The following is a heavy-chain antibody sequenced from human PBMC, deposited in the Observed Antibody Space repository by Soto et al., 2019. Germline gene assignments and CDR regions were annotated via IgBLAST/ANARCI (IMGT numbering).Heavy chain of an antibody. CDR2: INAGNGNT. D-gene: IGHD2-2*01. CDR1: GYTNTYYI. CDR3: ARDPRDIVLVPAAMRHVYYYYYGMDV. J-gene: IGHJ6*02. V-gene: IGHV1-3*01. Sequence: ASAKVSCKESGYTNTYYILHWVCQANXQRLKWMGWINAGNGNTKYSQKFQGRVTITRDTSASTAYMELSSLRAEDTAVYYCARDPRDIVLVPAAMRHVYYYYYGMDVWGQGTTVTVSS.